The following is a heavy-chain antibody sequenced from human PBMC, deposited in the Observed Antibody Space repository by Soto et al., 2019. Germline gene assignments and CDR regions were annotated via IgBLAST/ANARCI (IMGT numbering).Heavy chain of an antibody. V-gene: IGHV1-69*01. CDR2: IIPFFGTT. D-gene: IGHD6-13*01. Sequence: QVQLVQSGAEVKKPGSSVKVSCKASGGTFSSYAISWVRQAPGQGLEWMGGIIPFFGTTNYAQKFQDRVTITADESTSTGYMELTSLRSEDTAVYYCARHHSSTWYSPFDYWGQGTLVTVSS. CDR1: GGTFSSYA. J-gene: IGHJ4*02. CDR3: ARHHSSTWYSPFDY.